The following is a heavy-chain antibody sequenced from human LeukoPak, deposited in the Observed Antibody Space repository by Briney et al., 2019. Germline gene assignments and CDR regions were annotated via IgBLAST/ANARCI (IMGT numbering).Heavy chain of an antibody. Sequence: GESLKISCQASGYKFTNYWIGWVRPMPGKGLEWMGVIFLADSDTRYSPSFEGQVTISADKSTYTAYLQWSSLQTSDTAIYYCATHEVTAAAGTEFDSWGQGTLVTVSS. CDR2: IFLADSDT. J-gene: IGHJ4*02. CDR1: GYKFTNYW. CDR3: ATHEVTAAAGTEFDS. D-gene: IGHD6-25*01. V-gene: IGHV5-51*01.